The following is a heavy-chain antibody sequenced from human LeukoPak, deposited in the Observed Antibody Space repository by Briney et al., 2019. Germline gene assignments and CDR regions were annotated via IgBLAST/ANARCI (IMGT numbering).Heavy chain of an antibody. Sequence: SETLSLTCAVYGGSFSGYYWSWIRQPPGKGLEWIGEINHSGSTNYNPSLKSRVTISVDTSKDQFSLKLSSVTAADTAVYYCARGSIVGATFDYWGQGTLVTVSS. CDR1: GGSFSGYY. J-gene: IGHJ4*02. CDR3: ARGSIVGATFDY. D-gene: IGHD1-26*01. V-gene: IGHV4-34*01. CDR2: INHSGST.